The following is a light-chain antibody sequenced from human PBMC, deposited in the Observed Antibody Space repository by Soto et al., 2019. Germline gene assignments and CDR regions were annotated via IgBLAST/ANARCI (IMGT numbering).Light chain of an antibody. CDR1: HSIMTY. CDR3: QQSYNSPQT. J-gene: IGKJ1*01. Sequence: DIQMTPSPSSLSASLGYEVTITCRASHSIMTYLNWYQLKPGRPPRLLIYAASSLQSGVPSRFSGRGSGTDFTLTISSLQPEDFATYSCQQSYNSPQTFGQGTKVDIK. CDR2: AAS. V-gene: IGKV1-39*01.